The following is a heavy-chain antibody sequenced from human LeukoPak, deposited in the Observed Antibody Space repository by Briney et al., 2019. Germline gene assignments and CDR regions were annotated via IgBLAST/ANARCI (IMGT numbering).Heavy chain of an antibody. CDR2: IKQDGSAK. V-gene: IGHV3-7*01. CDR3: ARVVLRFLEWLDYFDY. CDR1: GFTFSSYW. Sequence: GGSLRLSCAASGFTFSSYWMSWVRQAPGKGLEWVANIKQDGSAKYYVDSVKGRFTISRDNAKNSLYLQMNSLRAEDTAVYYCARVVLRFLEWLDYFDYWGQGTLVTVSS. D-gene: IGHD3-3*01. J-gene: IGHJ4*02.